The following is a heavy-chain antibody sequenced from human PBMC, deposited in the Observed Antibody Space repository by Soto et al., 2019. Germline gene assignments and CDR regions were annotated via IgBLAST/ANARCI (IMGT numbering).Heavy chain of an antibody. CDR2: IIPNFGTA. D-gene: IGHD3-22*01. J-gene: IGHJ4*02. CDR1: GGTFSSYA. V-gene: IGHV1-69*12. Sequence: QVQLVQSGAEVKKPGSSVKVSCKASGGTFSSYAISWVRQAPGQGLEWMGGIIPNFGTANYAQKFQGRVKITADESTSTAYMELSSLRSEDTAVYYCARADKHYDSSGPSDYWGQGTLVTVSS. CDR3: ARADKHYDSSGPSDY.